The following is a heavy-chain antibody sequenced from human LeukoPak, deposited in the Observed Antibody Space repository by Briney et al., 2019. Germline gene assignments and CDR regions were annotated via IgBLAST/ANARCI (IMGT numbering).Heavy chain of an antibody. Sequence: ASVKVSCKASGGTFSSYAISWVRQAPGQGLEWMGRIIPILGIANYAQKFQGRATITADKSTSTAYMELSSLRSEDTAVYYCARAPVPAREYFQHWGQGTLVTVSS. J-gene: IGHJ1*01. V-gene: IGHV1-69*04. CDR2: IIPILGIA. CDR1: GGTFSSYA. D-gene: IGHD6-25*01. CDR3: ARAPVPAREYFQH.